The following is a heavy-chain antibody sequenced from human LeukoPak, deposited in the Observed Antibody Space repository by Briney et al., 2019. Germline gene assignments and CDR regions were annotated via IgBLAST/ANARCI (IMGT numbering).Heavy chain of an antibody. CDR3: AKDIDWNYVFDY. D-gene: IGHD1-7*01. J-gene: IGHJ4*02. CDR2: ISYDGSNK. CDR1: GFTFSSYG. Sequence: GGSLRLSCAASGFTFSSYGMHWVRQAPGKGLEWVAVISYDGSNKYYADSVKGRFTISRDNSKNTLYLQMNSLRAEDTAVYYCAKDIDWNYVFDYWGQGTLVTVSS. V-gene: IGHV3-30*18.